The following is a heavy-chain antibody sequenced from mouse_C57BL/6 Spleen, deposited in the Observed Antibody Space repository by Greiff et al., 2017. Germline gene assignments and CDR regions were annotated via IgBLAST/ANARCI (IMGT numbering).Heavy chain of an antibody. J-gene: IGHJ4*01. CDR3: ARDGSRGYYYAMDY. D-gene: IGHD1-1*01. CDR2: INPNNGGT. Sequence: EVKLQQSGPELVKPGASVKISCKASGYTFTDYYMNWVKQSHGKSLEWIGDINPNNGGTSYNQKFKGKATLTVDKSSSTAYMELRSLTSEDSAVYYCARDGSRGYYYAMDYWGQGTSVTVSS. CDR1: GYTFTDYY. V-gene: IGHV1-26*01.